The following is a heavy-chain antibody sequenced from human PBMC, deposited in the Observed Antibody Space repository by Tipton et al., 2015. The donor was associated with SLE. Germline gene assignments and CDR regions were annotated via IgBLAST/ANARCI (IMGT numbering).Heavy chain of an antibody. CDR1: GGSISSNNFF. J-gene: IGHJ3*02. CDR2: IHYSGRD. V-gene: IGHV4-30-4*08. Sequence: TLSLTCTVSGGSISSNNFFWSWLRQHPGKGLEWIGYIHYSGRDFYNPSLQSRATISVDTSKNQFSLRLSSVAAADTAIYYCARTKSWDDDAFDIWGQGTMVTVSS. D-gene: IGHD1-26*01. CDR3: ARTKSWDDDAFDI.